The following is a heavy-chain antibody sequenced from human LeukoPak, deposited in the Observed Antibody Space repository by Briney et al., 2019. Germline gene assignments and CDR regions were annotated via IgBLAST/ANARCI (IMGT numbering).Heavy chain of an antibody. CDR1: GGSFSGYY. Sequence: SETLSLTCAVYGGSFSGYYWSWIRQPPGKGLEWIGEINHSGSTNYNPSLKSRVTISVDTSKNQFYLKLSSVAAADTAVYYCARWNYYYYGMDVWGQGTTVTVSS. V-gene: IGHV4-34*01. J-gene: IGHJ6*02. CDR2: INHSGST. CDR3: ARWNYYYYGMDV.